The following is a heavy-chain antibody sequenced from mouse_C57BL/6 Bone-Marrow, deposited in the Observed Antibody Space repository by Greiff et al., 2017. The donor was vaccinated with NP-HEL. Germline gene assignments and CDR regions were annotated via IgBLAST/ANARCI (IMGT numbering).Heavy chain of an antibody. CDR2: INPNNGGT. J-gene: IGHJ3*01. Sequence: VQLKQSGPELVKPGASVKISCKASGYTFTDYYMNWVKQSHGKSLEWIGDINPNNGGTSYNQKFKGKATLTVDKSSSTAYMELRSLTSEDSAVYYCARTQLARFAYWGQGTLVTVSA. D-gene: IGHD4-1*02. CDR1: GYTFTDYY. V-gene: IGHV1-26*01. CDR3: ARTQLARFAY.